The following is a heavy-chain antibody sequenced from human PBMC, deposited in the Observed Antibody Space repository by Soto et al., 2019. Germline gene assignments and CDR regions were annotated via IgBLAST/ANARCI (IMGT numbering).Heavy chain of an antibody. CDR1: GFTFSSYA. CDR2: ISGSGGST. CDR3: AVDYGDPWYYYYMDV. D-gene: IGHD4-17*01. Sequence: GGSLRLSCAASGFTFSSYAMSWVRQAPGKGLEWVSAISGSGGSTYYADSVKGRFTISRDNSKNTLYLQMNSLTAEDTALYYGAVDYGDPWYYYYMDVWGKGTTVTVSS. J-gene: IGHJ6*03. V-gene: IGHV3-23*01.